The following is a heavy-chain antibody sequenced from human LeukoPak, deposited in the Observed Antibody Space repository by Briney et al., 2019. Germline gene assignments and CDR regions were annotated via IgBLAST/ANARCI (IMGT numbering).Heavy chain of an antibody. CDR1: GDSISSYY. CDR2: IHTNGRT. V-gene: IGHV4-4*09. Sequence: SETLSLTCTVSGDSISSYYWSWIRQTPGKGLEWIGYIHTNGRTNYSPSLKSRVTMSVDSSKNQLSLMLSSVTAADTAVYYCTRRAPTSYGHYLDSWGQGTLSPSPQ. D-gene: IGHD3-10*01. CDR3: TRRAPTSYGHYLDS. J-gene: IGHJ4*02.